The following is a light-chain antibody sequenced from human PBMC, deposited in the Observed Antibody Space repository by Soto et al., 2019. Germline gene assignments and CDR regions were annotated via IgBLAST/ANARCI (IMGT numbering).Light chain of an antibody. Sequence: EIVLTQSPATLSLSPGERATLSCRASRSISSFLAWYQQKPGQAPRLLIYDASNRATGTPARFSGSESGTDFTLTIRSLDPEDSAVYYCQQRSNWPWTFGQGTKVEI. CDR3: QQRSNWPWT. CDR2: DAS. CDR1: RSISSF. V-gene: IGKV3-11*01. J-gene: IGKJ1*01.